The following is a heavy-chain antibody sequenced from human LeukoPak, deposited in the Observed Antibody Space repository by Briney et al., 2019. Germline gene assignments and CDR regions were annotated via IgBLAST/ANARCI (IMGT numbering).Heavy chain of an antibody. V-gene: IGHV1-2*02. CDR3: ATNEAPFWG. D-gene: IGHD3-16*01. Sequence: ASLKVSSKASGYTFTGANMHCVRQTPGQRLERMGLINPNSGGTNYAQKFQGRVTMTRDTSTSTPHIALSRLRSADSAPYYCATNEAPFWGWGQGATVT. J-gene: IGHJ6*01. CDR1: GYTFTGAN. CDR2: INPNSGGT.